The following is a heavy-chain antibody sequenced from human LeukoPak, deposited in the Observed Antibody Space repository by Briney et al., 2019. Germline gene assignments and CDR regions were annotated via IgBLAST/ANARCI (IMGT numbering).Heavy chain of an antibody. CDR2: INHSVST. CDR3: ARGNCGYCSGGSCQGYFDY. J-gene: IGHJ4*02. Sequence: PETLSLTCAVYGGSLSGYYWSWIRQPPGKGLEWIGEINHSVSTNYNPSLKSRVPISVDPSKNQFSLKLSFVAAADTAVYYCARGNCGYCSGGSCQGYFDYWGQGTLVTVSS. CDR1: GGSLSGYY. D-gene: IGHD2-15*01. V-gene: IGHV4-34*01.